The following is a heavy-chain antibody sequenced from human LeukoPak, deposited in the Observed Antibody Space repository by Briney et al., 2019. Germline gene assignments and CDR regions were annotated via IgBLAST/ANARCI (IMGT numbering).Heavy chain of an antibody. CDR3: ARLWNRASLDAFDI. Sequence: SETLSLTCTVSGGSISSSSYYWGWIRQPPGKGLERIGSIYYSGSTYYNPSLKSRVTISVDTSKNQFSLKLSSVTAADTAMYYCARLWNRASLDAFDIWGPGTMVTVSS. V-gene: IGHV4-39*01. CDR1: GGSISSSSYY. J-gene: IGHJ3*02. CDR2: IYYSGST. D-gene: IGHD1-1*01.